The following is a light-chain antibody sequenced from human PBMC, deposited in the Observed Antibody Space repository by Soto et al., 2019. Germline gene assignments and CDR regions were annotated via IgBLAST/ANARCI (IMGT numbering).Light chain of an antibody. J-gene: IGKJ1*01. CDR3: QQYYSYSDT. V-gene: IGKV1-8*01. CDR2: GTS. Sequence: AIRMSQSPSSXPASTGDRVTITCRASQDISSSLAWYQQKPGKAPKLLIYGTSTLQSGVPSRFSGSGSGADFALTISFLQNEDFATYYCQQYYSYSDTFGQGTKVDIK. CDR1: QDISSS.